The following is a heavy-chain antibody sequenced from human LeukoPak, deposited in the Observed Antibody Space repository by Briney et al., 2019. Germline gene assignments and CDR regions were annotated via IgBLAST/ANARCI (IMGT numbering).Heavy chain of an antibody. D-gene: IGHD4-11*01. V-gene: IGHV3-33*01. Sequence: GGSLRLSCAASGFTFNNHAMHWVRQAPGKGLEWVAMIWHNGSYKYYADSVTGRFTISRDDSQNTLYLQMNSLRAEDTAVYYCARAGRHNYNLDYWGHGTLVTVSS. CDR1: GFTFNNHA. CDR2: IWHNGSYK. J-gene: IGHJ4*01. CDR3: ARAGRHNYNLDY.